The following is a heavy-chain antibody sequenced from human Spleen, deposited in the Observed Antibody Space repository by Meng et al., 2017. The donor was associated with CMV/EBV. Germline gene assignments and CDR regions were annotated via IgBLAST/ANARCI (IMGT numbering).Heavy chain of an antibody. V-gene: IGHV4-4*02. CDR3: ARQGWGSSTKLFDY. Sequence: SETLSLTCAVSGGSISSSNWWSWVRQPPGKGLEWIGEIYHSGSTNYNPSLKSRVTISVDKSKNQFSLKLSSVTAADTAVYYCARQGWGSSTKLFDYWGQGTLVTVSS. CDR2: IYHSGST. D-gene: IGHD6-6*01. J-gene: IGHJ4*02. CDR1: GGSISSSNW.